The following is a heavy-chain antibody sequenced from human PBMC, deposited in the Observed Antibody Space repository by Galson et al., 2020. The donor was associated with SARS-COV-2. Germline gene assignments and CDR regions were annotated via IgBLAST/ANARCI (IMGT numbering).Heavy chain of an antibody. Sequence: GGSLRLSCAASGFTFSDYYMSWIRQAPGKGLEWVSDISTSGSTIYYADSVRRRFTIARDNAKNSLYLQMTSMRADDTAVYYCATSTIAARADYWGQGALVTVSS. CDR2: ISTSGSTI. J-gene: IGHJ4*02. D-gene: IGHD6-6*01. CDR3: ATSTIAARADY. CDR1: GFTFSDYY. V-gene: IGHV3-11*01.